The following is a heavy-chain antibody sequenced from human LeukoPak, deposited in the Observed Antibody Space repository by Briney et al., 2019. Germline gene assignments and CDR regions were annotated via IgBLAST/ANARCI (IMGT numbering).Heavy chain of an antibody. D-gene: IGHD4-17*01. CDR1: GFTVSIIS. Sequence: GGSLRLSCTVSGFTVSIISMSWVPPAPGGGLVWGLFIYSDNTHYSDSEKGRFTISRDNSKNTQYLQMNSLRAEDTAVYYCAKVFRVDYGDYRHKAGVDYWGQGTLVTVSS. CDR2: IYSDNT. V-gene: IGHV3-66*03. J-gene: IGHJ4*02. CDR3: AKVFRVDYGDYRHKAGVDY.